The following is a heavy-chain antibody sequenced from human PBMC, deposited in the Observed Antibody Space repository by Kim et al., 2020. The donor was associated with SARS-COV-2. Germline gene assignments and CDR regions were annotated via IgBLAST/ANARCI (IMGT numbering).Heavy chain of an antibody. CDR2: IYGGGST. Sequence: GGSLRHSCAASGFNVSSNSMNWVRQAPGKGLEWVSVIYGGGSTYYADSVRGRFTISRDSSKNTVYLQMNSLRGEDTAVYFCTRVDYYDSSGYPSDYWGQGALVTVSS. CDR1: GFNVSSNS. V-gene: IGHV3-53*01. CDR3: TRVDYYDSSGYPSDY. D-gene: IGHD3-22*01. J-gene: IGHJ4*02.